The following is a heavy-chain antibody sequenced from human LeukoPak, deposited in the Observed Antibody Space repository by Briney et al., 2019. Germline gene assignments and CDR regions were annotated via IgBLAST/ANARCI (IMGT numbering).Heavy chain of an antibody. CDR2: ISGSATST. V-gene: IGHV3-11*01. Sequence: GGSLRLSCAASAFTFSDYSMSWIRQAPGKGLEWVSYISGSATSTYYADSVKGRFTISRDNAKNSLYLQMNSLRAEDTAVYYCASPEVWFEESLWGQGTLVTVSS. J-gene: IGHJ4*02. CDR1: AFTFSDYS. CDR3: ASPEVWFEESL. D-gene: IGHD3-10*01.